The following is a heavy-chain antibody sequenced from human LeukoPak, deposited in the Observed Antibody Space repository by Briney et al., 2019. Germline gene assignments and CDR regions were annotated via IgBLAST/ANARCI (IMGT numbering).Heavy chain of an antibody. Sequence: GGSLRLSCAASGFTVMNTYISWVRHPPGKGLEWVSVIYTGGSTYYADSVKGRFTVSRDTSKNTVYLQMDSLRAEDTAVYYCARSSPGIWGQGTMVTVSS. CDR1: GFTVMNTY. J-gene: IGHJ3*02. V-gene: IGHV3-66*01. D-gene: IGHD3-10*01. CDR2: IYTGGST. CDR3: ARSSPGI.